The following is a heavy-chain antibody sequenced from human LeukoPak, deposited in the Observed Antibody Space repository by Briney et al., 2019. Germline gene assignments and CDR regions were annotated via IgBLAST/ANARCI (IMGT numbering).Heavy chain of an antibody. CDR2: INHSGST. CDR1: GFTFSSYG. CDR3: AGALPAAHYGMDV. Sequence: PGGSLRLSCAASGFTFSSYGMHWVRQAPGKGLEWIGEINHSGSTNYNPSLKSRVTISVDTSKNQFSLKLSSVTAADTAVYYCAGALPAAHYGMDVWGQGTTVTVSS. J-gene: IGHJ6*02. V-gene: IGHV4-34*08. D-gene: IGHD2-2*01.